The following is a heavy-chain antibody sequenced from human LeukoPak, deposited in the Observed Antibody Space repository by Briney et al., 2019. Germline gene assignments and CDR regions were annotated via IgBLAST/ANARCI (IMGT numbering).Heavy chain of an antibody. CDR1: GFTFSSYG. D-gene: IGHD3-10*01. J-gene: IGHJ6*04. Sequence: GGSLRLSCAASGFTFSSYGMHWVRQAPGKGLEWVAAISYDESNQSYADSVKGRFTISRDNSKNTLYLQMNSLRAEDTAVYYCAKARPTYMFRGVPLDVWGKGTTVPVSS. CDR2: ISYDESNQ. V-gene: IGHV3-30*18. CDR3: AKARPTYMFRGVPLDV.